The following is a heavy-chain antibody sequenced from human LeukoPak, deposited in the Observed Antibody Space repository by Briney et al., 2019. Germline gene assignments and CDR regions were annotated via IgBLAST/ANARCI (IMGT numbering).Heavy chain of an antibody. V-gene: IGHV1-69*05. CDR2: IIPIFGTA. D-gene: IGHD1-14*01. CDR1: GGTFSSYA. Sequence: ASVKVSCKASGGTFSSYAISWVRQAPGQGLEWMGGIIPIFGTANYAQKFQGRVTITTDESTSTAYMELSSLRSEDTAVYYCARAVGRHHGGFDYWGQGTLVTVSS. J-gene: IGHJ4*02. CDR3: ARAVGRHHGGFDY.